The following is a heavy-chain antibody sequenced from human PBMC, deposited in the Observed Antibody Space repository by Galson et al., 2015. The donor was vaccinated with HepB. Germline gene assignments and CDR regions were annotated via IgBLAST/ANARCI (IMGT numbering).Heavy chain of an antibody. CDR1: GYSFTSYW. J-gene: IGHJ6*02. CDR2: IDPSDSYT. Sequence: QSGAEVKKPGESLRISCKGSGYSFTSYWISWVRQMPGKGLEWMGRIDPSDSYTNYSPSFQGHVTISADKSISTAYLQWSSLKASDTAMYYCARFSSGYSSGWYSPEYYYGMDVWGQGTTVTVSS. CDR3: ARFSSGYSSGWYSPEYYYGMDV. D-gene: IGHD6-19*01. V-gene: IGHV5-10-1*01.